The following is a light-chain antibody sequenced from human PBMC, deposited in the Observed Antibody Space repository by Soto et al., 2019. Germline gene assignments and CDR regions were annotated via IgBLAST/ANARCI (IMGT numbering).Light chain of an antibody. CDR3: TSTSTKYFVIL. Sequence: QSALTQPPSVSGSPGQSVTISCTGTSSDMGHADRVSWYQQSPGTAPKLMIYEVNNRPSGVPDRFSGSKSGNTASLTISGLQPEDEADYYCTSTSTKYFVILFGGGTKLTVL. V-gene: IGLV2-18*02. CDR2: EVN. CDR1: SSDMGHADR. J-gene: IGLJ2*01.